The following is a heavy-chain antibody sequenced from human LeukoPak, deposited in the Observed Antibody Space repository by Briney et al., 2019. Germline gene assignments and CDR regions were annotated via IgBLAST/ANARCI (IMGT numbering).Heavy chain of an antibody. Sequence: PSQTLSLTCTVSGGSISSGGYYWSWIRQHPGKGLEWIGYIYYSGSTYYNPSLKSRVTISVDTSKNQFSLKLSSVTAADTAVYYCARIIYDSSGYYYSWFDPWGQGTLVTVSS. CDR2: IYYSGST. D-gene: IGHD3-22*01. CDR3: ARIIYDSSGYYYSWFDP. J-gene: IGHJ5*02. V-gene: IGHV4-30-4*08. CDR1: GGSISSGGYY.